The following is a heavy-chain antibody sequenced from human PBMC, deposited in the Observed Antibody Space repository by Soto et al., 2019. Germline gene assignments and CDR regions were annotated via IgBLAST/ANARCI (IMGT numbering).Heavy chain of an antibody. CDR3: AHTPITGDAFDI. J-gene: IGHJ3*02. D-gene: IGHD1-20*01. Sequence: SGPTLGNPTQTLTLTCTFSGFSLSTSGVGVGWIRQPPGKALEWLALIYWDDDKRYSPSLKSRLTITKDTSKNQVVLTMTNMDPVDTATYNCAHTPITGDAFDIWGQGTMVTVSS. V-gene: IGHV2-5*02. CDR1: GFSLSTSGVG. CDR2: IYWDDDK.